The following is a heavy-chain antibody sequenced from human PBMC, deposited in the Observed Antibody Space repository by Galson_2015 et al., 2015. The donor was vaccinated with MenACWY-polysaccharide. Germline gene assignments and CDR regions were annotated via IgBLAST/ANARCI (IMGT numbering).Heavy chain of an antibody. D-gene: IGHD6-13*01. CDR1: GFSITSYA. J-gene: IGHJ4*02. Sequence: SLRLSCAVSGFSITSYAVNWVRQAPGKGLEWVAVISGSGTNIQYADSVKGRFTISRDTPKSTLYLQMNSPRAEDTAKYYCAKASQWGAAAVGSFDLWGQGTLVTVSS. CDR3: AKASQWGAAAVGSFDL. CDR2: ISGSGTNI. V-gene: IGHV3-23*01.